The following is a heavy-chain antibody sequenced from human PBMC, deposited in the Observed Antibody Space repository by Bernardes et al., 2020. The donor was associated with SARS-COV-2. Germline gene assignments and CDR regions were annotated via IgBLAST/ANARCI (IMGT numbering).Heavy chain of an antibody. V-gene: IGHV4-34*01. D-gene: IGHD2-2*01. CDR1: GGSFSGYY. J-gene: IGHJ5*02. CDR3: AIQVVPAATLGVDNWFDP. CDR2: INHSGST. Sequence: SETLSLTCAVYGGSFSGYYWSWIRQPPGKGLEWIGEINHSGSTNYNPSLKSRVTISVDTSKNQFSLKLSSVTAADTAVYYCAIQVVPAATLGVDNWFDPWGQGTLVTVSS.